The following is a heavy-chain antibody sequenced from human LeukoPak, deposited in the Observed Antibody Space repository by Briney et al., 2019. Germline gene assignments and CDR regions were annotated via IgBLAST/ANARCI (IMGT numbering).Heavy chain of an antibody. V-gene: IGHV3-20*04. CDR1: GFTFDDYG. J-gene: IGHJ4*02. CDR3: AREIRRYYYDSSGYYQLDY. Sequence: PGGSLRLFCAASGFTFDDYGMSWVRHAPGKGLEWVSGINWNGGSTVYADSVKGRFTISRDNAKNSLYLQMNSLRAEDTALYYCAREIRRYYYDSSGYYQLDYWGQGTLVTVSS. CDR2: INWNGGST. D-gene: IGHD3-22*01.